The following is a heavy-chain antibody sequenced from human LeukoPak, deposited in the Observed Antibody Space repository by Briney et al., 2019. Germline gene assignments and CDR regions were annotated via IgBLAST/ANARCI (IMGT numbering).Heavy chain of an antibody. CDR3: ARNWGDHFDWLHDY. CDR2: IWYDGSNR. Sequence: GGSLRLSCAASGFXFSSYGIHWVRQAPGRGLKWVAIIWYDGSNRYYADSVKGRFTISRDNSKNTLYLQMNSLRAEDTAAYYCARNWGDHFDWLHDYWGQGTLVTVSS. CDR1: GFXFSSYG. V-gene: IGHV3-33*01. J-gene: IGHJ4*02. D-gene: IGHD3-9*01.